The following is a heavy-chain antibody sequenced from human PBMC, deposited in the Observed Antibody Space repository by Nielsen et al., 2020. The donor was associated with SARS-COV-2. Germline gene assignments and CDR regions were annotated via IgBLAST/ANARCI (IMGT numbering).Heavy chain of an antibody. CDR2: IFPHDLET. Sequence: GGSLRLSCKVSGYNFASLWIGWVRQMPGKDLEWLGIIFPHDLETVYSPSFQGQVTISAAKSSNIAYLQWSSLKATDTATYYCARLRSGNYFVDSWGQGTQVTVSS. CDR1: GYNFASLW. D-gene: IGHD3-9*01. V-gene: IGHV5-51*01. J-gene: IGHJ4*02. CDR3: ARLRSGNYFVDS.